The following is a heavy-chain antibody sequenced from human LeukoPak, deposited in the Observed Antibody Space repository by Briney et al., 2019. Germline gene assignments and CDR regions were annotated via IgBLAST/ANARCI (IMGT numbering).Heavy chain of an antibody. V-gene: IGHV4-59*01. D-gene: IGHD4-23*01. CDR1: GGSISSYY. CDR3: AREGGNGYFDY. J-gene: IGHJ4*02. Sequence: SETLSLTCTVSGGSISSYYWSWIRQPPGKGLEWIGYIYYSGSTNYNPSLKSRVTISVDTSKNRFSLKLSSVTAADTAVYYCAREGGNGYFDYWGQGTLVTVSS. CDR2: IYYSGST.